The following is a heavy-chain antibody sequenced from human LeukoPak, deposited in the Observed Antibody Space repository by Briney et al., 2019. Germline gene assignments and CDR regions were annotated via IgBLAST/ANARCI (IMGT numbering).Heavy chain of an antibody. D-gene: IGHD3-22*01. CDR2: IIPIFGTA. V-gene: IGHV1-69*05. CDR3: ARDRKLFCSSGFCNWLDP. J-gene: IGHJ5*02. Sequence: SVKVSCKASGGTFSSYAISWVRQAPGQGLEWMGGIIPIFGTANYAQKFQGRVTITTDESTSTAYMELSSLRSEDTAVYYCARDRKLFCSSGFCNWLDPWGQGTLVTVSS. CDR1: GGTFSSYA.